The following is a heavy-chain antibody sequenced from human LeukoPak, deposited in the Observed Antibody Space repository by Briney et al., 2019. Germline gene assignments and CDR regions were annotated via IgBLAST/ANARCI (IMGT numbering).Heavy chain of an antibody. CDR3: ARDPSASSYSSGWYPFDY. Sequence: PSETLSLTCTVSGGSISSSSYYWGWIRQPPGKGLEWIGSIYCSGSTYYNPSLKSRVTISVDTSKNQFSLKLSSVTAADTAVYYCARDPSASSYSSGWYPFDYWGQGTLVTVSS. CDR2: IYCSGST. V-gene: IGHV4-39*07. D-gene: IGHD6-19*01. CDR1: GGSISSSSYY. J-gene: IGHJ4*02.